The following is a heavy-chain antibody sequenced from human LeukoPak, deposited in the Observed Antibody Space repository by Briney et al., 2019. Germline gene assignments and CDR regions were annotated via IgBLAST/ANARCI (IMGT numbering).Heavy chain of an antibody. CDR1: GDSISSSH. D-gene: IGHD2-8*01. CDR3: ARDSNGARAFDI. Sequence: PSETLSLTCTVSGDSISSSHWSSIRQPAGKGLELIGHIYVSGSTNYNPSLKSRVTMSVDTSQNQFSLRLSSVTAADTAFYYCARDSNGARAFDIWGQGTMVTVSS. CDR2: IYVSGST. V-gene: IGHV4-4*07. J-gene: IGHJ3*02.